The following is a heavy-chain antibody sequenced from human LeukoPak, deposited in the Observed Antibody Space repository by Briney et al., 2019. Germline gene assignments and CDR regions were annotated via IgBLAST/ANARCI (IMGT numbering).Heavy chain of an antibody. CDR3: ASQAGDSSGYYYDGAFDI. CDR2: IYYSGST. J-gene: IGHJ3*02. Sequence: SETLSLTCSVSGDSISTSSSYWGWIRQPPGKGLEWIGSIYYSGSTYYNPSLKSRVTISLDTSKNQFSLKLSSVTAADTAVYYCASQAGDSSGYYYDGAFDIWGQGTMVTVSS. CDR1: GDSISTSSSY. D-gene: IGHD3-22*01. V-gene: IGHV4-39*07.